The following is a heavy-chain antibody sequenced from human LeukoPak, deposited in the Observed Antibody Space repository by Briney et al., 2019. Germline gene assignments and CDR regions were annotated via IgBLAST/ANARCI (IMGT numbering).Heavy chain of an antibody. CDR1: GYTFTSYD. CDR2: MNPNSGNT. Sequence: ASVKVSCKASGYTFTSYDINWVRQATGQGLEWMGWMNPNSGNTGYAQKFQGRVTMTRNTSISTAYMELSSPRSEDTAVYYCARGGAHYYDSSGYSDYWGQGTLVTVSS. CDR3: ARGGAHYYDSSGYSDY. D-gene: IGHD3-22*01. J-gene: IGHJ4*02. V-gene: IGHV1-8*01.